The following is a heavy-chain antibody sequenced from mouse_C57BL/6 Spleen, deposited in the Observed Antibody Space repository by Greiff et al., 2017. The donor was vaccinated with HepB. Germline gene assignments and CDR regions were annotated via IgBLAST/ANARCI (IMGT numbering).Heavy chain of an antibody. V-gene: IGHV5-17*01. CDR1: GFTFSDYG. D-gene: IGHD1-1*02. Sequence: EVHLVESGGGLVKPGGSLKLSCAASGFTFSDYGMHWVRQAPEKGLEWVAYISSGSSTIYYADTVKGRFTISRDNAKNTLFLQMTSLRSEDTAMYYCARGQGKGLGDFDVWGTGTTVTVSS. J-gene: IGHJ1*03. CDR3: ARGQGKGLGDFDV. CDR2: ISSGSSTI.